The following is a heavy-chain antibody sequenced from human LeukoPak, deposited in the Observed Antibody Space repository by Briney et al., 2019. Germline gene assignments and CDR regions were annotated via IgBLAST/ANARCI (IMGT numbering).Heavy chain of an antibody. D-gene: IGHD3-3*01. J-gene: IGHJ4*02. Sequence: GGSLRLSCAASGFSFSSYWMSWVRQAPGKGLEWVANINPDGSNMLYVDSVKGRFTISRDNAKNSLYLQMNNLRAEDTAVYFCVSGFLQWLYWGQGTLVTISS. CDR3: VSGFLQWLY. CDR1: GFSFSSYW. V-gene: IGHV3-7*01. CDR2: INPDGSNM.